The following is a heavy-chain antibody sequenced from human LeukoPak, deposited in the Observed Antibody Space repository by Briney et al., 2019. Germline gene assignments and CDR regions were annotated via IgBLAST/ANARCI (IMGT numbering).Heavy chain of an antibody. D-gene: IGHD5-18*01. CDR2: ISSSSSYI. V-gene: IGHV3-21*04. J-gene: IGHJ6*02. CDR1: GFTFSSYS. CDR3: AKDLRYSYASVAGTTPGYYGMDV. Sequence: PGGPLRLSCAASGFTFSSYSMNWVRQAPGKGLEWVSSISSSSSYIYYADSVEGRFTISRDNAKNSLYLQMNSLRAEDTAVYYCAKDLRYSYASVAGTTPGYYGMDVWGQGTTVTVSS.